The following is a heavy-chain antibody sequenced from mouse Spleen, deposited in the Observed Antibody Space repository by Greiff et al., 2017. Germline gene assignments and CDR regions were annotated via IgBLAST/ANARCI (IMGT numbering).Heavy chain of an antibody. V-gene: IGHV1-69*01. Sequence: VQLQQPGAELVMPGASVKLSCKASGYTFTSYWMHWVKQRPGQGLEWIGEIDPSDSYTNYNQKFKGKATLTVDKSSSTAYMQLSSLTSEDSAVYYCARRAYYGNYGYAMDYWGQGTSVTVSS. CDR3: ARRAYYGNYGYAMDY. CDR2: IDPSDSYT. D-gene: IGHD2-10*01. J-gene: IGHJ4*01. CDR1: GYTFTSYW.